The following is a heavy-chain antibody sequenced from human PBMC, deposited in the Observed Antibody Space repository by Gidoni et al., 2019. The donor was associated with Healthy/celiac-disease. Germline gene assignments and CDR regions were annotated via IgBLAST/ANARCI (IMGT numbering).Heavy chain of an antibody. Sequence: EVQLVESGGGLVQPGGSLRLSCAASGFTFSSYDMHWVRQATGKGLEWVSAIGTAGDTYYPGSVKGRFTISRENAKNSLYLQMNSLRAGDTAVYYCARIGITMVRGVPIEYGMDVWGQGTTVTVSS. CDR1: GFTFSSYD. CDR3: ARIGITMVRGVPIEYGMDV. J-gene: IGHJ6*02. D-gene: IGHD3-10*01. V-gene: IGHV3-13*01. CDR2: IGTAGDT.